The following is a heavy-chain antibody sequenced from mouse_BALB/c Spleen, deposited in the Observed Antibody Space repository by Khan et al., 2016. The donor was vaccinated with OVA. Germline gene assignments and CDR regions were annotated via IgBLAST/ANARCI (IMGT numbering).Heavy chain of an antibody. V-gene: IGHV3-2*02. Sequence: EVQLVESEPGLVKPSQSLSLICTVTGYSITSDYAWNWIRQFPGNKLEWMGFISYSGNTNYNPSLKSRISITRDTSKNQFFLHLNSVTTEDTATYYCARVYGGDFDYWGQGTTLTVSS. J-gene: IGHJ2*01. CDR2: ISYSGNT. D-gene: IGHD1-1*01. CDR3: ARVYGGDFDY. CDR1: GYSITSDYA.